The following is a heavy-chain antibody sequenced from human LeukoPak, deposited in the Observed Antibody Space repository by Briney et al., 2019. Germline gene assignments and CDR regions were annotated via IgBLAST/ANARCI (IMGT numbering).Heavy chain of an antibody. V-gene: IGHV3-15*01. CDR2: IKSKADGGTT. Sequence: GGSLRLSCAASGLSVGDAWMSWVRQAPGKGLEWVGRIKSKADGGTTDYAASVKGRYTISRDDSKNTLYLQMNSLSTEDTAVYYCTGPPVWGQGTLVTVSS. J-gene: IGHJ1*01. CDR1: GLSVGDAW. CDR3: TGPPV.